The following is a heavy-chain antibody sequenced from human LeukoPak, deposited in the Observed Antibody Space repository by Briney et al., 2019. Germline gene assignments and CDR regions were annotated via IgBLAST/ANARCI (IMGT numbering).Heavy chain of an antibody. V-gene: IGHV3-21*01. D-gene: IGHD4/OR15-4a*01. J-gene: IGHJ6*04. Sequence: GGSLRLSCAASGFTFSSYSMDWVRQAPGKGLEWVASISSSSGYIYYADSVKGRFTISRDNAKNSLYLQMNSLRAEDTAVYYCAREMGAGYYYYYGMDVWGKGTTVTVSS. CDR2: ISSSSGYI. CDR1: GFTFSSYS. CDR3: AREMGAGYYYYYGMDV.